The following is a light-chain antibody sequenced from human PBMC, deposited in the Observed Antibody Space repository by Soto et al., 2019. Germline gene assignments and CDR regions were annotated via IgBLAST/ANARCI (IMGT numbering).Light chain of an antibody. Sequence: EIVMTQSPATLSLSPGERATLSCSASQSVGNSLAWYQLKPGQVPRLLIFDTYTRATGTPARFSGSGSGAEFTLTISSLQSEDFAIYSCLQYNFWRPYSFGQGTKLEI. CDR1: QSVGNS. CDR3: LQYNFWRPYS. CDR2: DTY. J-gene: IGKJ2*03. V-gene: IGKV3-15*01.